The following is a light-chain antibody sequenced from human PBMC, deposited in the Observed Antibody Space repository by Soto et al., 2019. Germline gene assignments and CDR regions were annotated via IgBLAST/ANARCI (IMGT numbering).Light chain of an antibody. J-gene: IGKJ1*01. CDR1: QSVNNY. CDR3: QQRSDWWT. CDR2: DAS. V-gene: IGKV3-11*01. Sequence: EIVLTQSPATLSLSPGERATLSCRASQSVNNYLAWYQQKPGQAPRLLIYDASNRATGIPPRFSGSGSGTDFTLTISYLEPEDSAVYSCQQRSDWWTFGQGTKVEIK.